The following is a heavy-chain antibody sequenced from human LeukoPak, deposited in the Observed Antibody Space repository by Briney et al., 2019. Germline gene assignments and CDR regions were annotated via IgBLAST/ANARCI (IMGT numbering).Heavy chain of an antibody. Sequence: PSETLSLTCTVSGGSISIYYWPWIRQPPGKGLEWIVYIHYSGSTYHNPSLKSRVTISVDTSKHQFSLRLNSVTAADTAVYYCAREWSAFDIWGQGTMVTVSS. D-gene: IGHD2-15*01. CDR3: AREWSAFDI. V-gene: IGHV4-59*01. CDR1: GGSISIYY. J-gene: IGHJ3*02. CDR2: IHYSGST.